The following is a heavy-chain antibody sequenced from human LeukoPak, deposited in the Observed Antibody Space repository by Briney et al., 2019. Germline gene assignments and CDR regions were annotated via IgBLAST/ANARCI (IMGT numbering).Heavy chain of an antibody. CDR1: GFTFSSYG. CDR2: IRYDGSNK. J-gene: IGHJ4*02. Sequence: GGSLRLSCAASGFTFSSYGMHWVRQAPGKGLEWVAFIRYDGSNKYYADSVKGRFTISRDNSKNTLYLQMNSLRAEDTAVYYCAKSPSKNWNSAPFDYWGQGTLVTVSS. V-gene: IGHV3-30*02. D-gene: IGHD1-7*01. CDR3: AKSPSKNWNSAPFDY.